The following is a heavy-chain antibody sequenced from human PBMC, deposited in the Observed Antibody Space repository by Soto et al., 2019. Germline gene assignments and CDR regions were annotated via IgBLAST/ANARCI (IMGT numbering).Heavy chain of an antibody. V-gene: IGHV3-21*01. J-gene: IGHJ6*02. CDR3: ARALGYCSSTSCPYYGMDV. D-gene: IGHD2-2*01. Sequence: EVQLVESGGGLVKPGGSLRLSCAASGFTFSDYSMNWVRQAPGKGLEWVSSISSSSSYIYYADSVKGRFTISRENAKNSLYLQMNSLRAGDTAVYYCARALGYCSSTSCPYYGMDVWGQGTTVTVSS. CDR1: GFTFSDYS. CDR2: ISSSSSYI.